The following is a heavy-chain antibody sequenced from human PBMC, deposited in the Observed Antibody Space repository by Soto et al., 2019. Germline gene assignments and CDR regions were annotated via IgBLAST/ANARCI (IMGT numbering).Heavy chain of an antibody. Sequence: RSLTCAVYGGSFSGYYWSWIRQPPGKGLEWIGEINHSGSTNYNPSLKSRVTISVDTSKNQFSLKLSSVTAADTAVYYCARGVDYYGSGSYYFYYGMDVWGQGTTVTVSS. V-gene: IGHV4-34*01. D-gene: IGHD3-10*01. CDR1: GGSFSGYY. CDR3: ARGVDYYGSGSYYFYYGMDV. CDR2: INHSGST. J-gene: IGHJ6*02.